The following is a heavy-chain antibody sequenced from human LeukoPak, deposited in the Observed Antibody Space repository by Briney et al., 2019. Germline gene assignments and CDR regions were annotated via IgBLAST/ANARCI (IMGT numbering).Heavy chain of an antibody. CDR1: DDSITDYY. V-gene: IGHV4-59*01. CDR3: ASTPLSDLDV. D-gene: IGHD3-3*01. J-gene: IGHJ6*02. CDR2: IFHKGYT. Sequence: PSETLSITCIVSDDSITDYYWSWIRQPPGKGLEWVGYIFHKGYTNYNPSLKSRVTISMDTSKKQFSLTLKSVTAADTAVYYCASTPLSDLDVWGQGTTVIVTS.